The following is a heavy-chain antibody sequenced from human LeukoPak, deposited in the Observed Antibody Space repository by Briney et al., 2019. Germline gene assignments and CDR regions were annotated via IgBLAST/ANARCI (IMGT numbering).Heavy chain of an antibody. D-gene: IGHD1-7*01. J-gene: IGHJ4*02. CDR2: IKQDGSEK. V-gene: IGHV3-7*01. Sequence: GGSLRLSCAASGFTFSSYSMNWVRQAPGKGLEWVANIKQDGSEKYYVDSVKGRFTISRDNAKNSLYLQMNSLRAEDTAVYYCARETGTTRGYWGQGTLVTVSS. CDR3: ARETGTTRGY. CDR1: GFTFSSYS.